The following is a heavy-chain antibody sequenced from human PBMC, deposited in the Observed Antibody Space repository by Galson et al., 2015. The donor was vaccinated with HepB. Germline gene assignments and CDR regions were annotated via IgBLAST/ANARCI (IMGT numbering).Heavy chain of an antibody. CDR3: ARGSSDDSSGYYLNWFDP. CDR1: GFSLSTSGVG. Sequence: PALVKPTQTLTLTCTFSGFSLSTSGVGVGWIRQPPGKALEWLALIYWDDDKRYSPSLKSRLTITKDTSKNHVVLTMTNMDPVDTATYYCARGSSDDSSGYYLNWFDPWGQGTLVTVSS. V-gene: IGHV2-5*02. D-gene: IGHD3-22*01. J-gene: IGHJ5*02. CDR2: IYWDDDK.